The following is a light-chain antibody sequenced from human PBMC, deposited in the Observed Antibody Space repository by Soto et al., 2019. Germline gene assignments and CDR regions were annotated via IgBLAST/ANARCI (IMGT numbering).Light chain of an antibody. CDR2: EVS. Sequence: QSVLTQPASVSGSPGQSITISCTGTSSDVGGYNNVSWYQQHPGKAPKLMIYEVSNRPSGVSTRFSGSKSGNTASLTISGLQAEDEADYYCSSYTSSRTRVFGTGTKVTVL. J-gene: IGLJ1*01. CDR1: SSDVGGYNN. CDR3: SSYTSSRTRV. V-gene: IGLV2-14*01.